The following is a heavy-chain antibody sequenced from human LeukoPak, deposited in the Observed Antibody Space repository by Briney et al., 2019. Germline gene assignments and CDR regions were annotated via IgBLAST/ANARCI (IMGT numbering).Heavy chain of an antibody. CDR2: TYYRSKWYD. J-gene: IGHJ5*02. CDR1: GDSVSSDIAA. D-gene: IGHD6-13*01. Sequence: PSETLSLTCAISGDSVSSDIAAWDWIRQSPSRGLEWLGRTYYRSKWYDGYALSVKSRITISPDTSKNQFSLQLNSVTPEDTAIYYCARDSSSWLLNWFDPWGQGTLVTVSS. CDR3: ARDSSSWLLNWFDP. V-gene: IGHV6-1*01.